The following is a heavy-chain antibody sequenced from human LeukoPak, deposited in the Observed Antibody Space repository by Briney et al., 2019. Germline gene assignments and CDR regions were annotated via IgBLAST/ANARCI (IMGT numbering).Heavy chain of an antibody. CDR2: INHSGST. Sequence: RSSETLSLTCTVSGGSISSGGYYWSWIRQHPGKGLEWIGEINHSGSTNYNPSLKSRVTISVDTSKNQFSLKLSSVTAADTAVYYCARLTSGPLRRIDYWGQGTLVTVSS. V-gene: IGHV4-31*03. CDR3: ARLTSGPLRRIDY. CDR1: GGSISSGGYY. D-gene: IGHD1-26*01. J-gene: IGHJ4*02.